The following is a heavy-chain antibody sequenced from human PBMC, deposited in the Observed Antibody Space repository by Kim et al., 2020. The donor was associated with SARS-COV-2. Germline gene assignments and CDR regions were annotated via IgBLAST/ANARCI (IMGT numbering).Heavy chain of an antibody. CDR2: IDWGDDK. D-gene: IGHD1-7*01. Sequence: SGPTLVNPTQTVTLTCTFSGFLLSTNGMCVSWIRQPPGKALEWLALIDWGDDKSYSTSLRTRLTISKDTSKNQVVLTMTNMDPVDTATYYCARNWNSGGFDYWRQGTPVTVSS. CDR1: GFLLSTNGMC. V-gene: IGHV2-70*01. J-gene: IGHJ4*02. CDR3: ARNWNSGGFDY.